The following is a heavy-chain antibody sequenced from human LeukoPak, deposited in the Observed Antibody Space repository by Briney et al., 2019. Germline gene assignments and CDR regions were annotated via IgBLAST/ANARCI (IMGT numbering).Heavy chain of an antibody. V-gene: IGHV3-23*01. J-gene: IGHJ4*02. D-gene: IGHD2-8*01. CDR3: AKDTSIGRYCTNGVCSPFDY. CDR2: ISDCGGST. CDR1: GFTFSSYA. Sequence: GGSLRLSCAASGFTFSSYAMSWVRQAPGEGLEWVSAISDCGGSTYDADSVKGRFTISRDNSKNTLYLQMNSLRAEDTAVYYCAKDTSIGRYCTNGVCSPFDYWGQGTLVTVSS.